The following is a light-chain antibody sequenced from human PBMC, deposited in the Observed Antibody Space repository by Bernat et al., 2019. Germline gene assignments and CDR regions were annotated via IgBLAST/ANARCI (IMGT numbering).Light chain of an antibody. CDR2: AAS. CDR1: QSVYTY. Sequence: EIVLTQSPATLSLSPGERATLSCRASQSVYTYLAWYQQKPGQAPRLLIYAASYRATGIPARFSGSGSGTDFTLTISRLEPEDFALYYCQQRSKWSITFGQGTRLEIK. V-gene: IGKV3-11*01. J-gene: IGKJ5*01. CDR3: QQRSKWSIT.